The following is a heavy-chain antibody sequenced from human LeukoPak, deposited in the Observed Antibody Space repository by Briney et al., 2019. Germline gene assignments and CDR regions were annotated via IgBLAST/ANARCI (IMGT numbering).Heavy chain of an antibody. V-gene: IGHV3-7*01. D-gene: IGHD6-19*01. CDR3: ARDRGSSGWYEFDF. Sequence: GGSLRLSCAASGFTSSSYWMSWVRQAPGKGLEWVANIKQDGSEKYYVDSVKGRFTISRDNAKNSLYLQMNSLRAEDTAVYYCARDRGSSGWYEFDFWAQGTLVTVSS. J-gene: IGHJ4*02. CDR2: IKQDGSEK. CDR1: GFTSSSYW.